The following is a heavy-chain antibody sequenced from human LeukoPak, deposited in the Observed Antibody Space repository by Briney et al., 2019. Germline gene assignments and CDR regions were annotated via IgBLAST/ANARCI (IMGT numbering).Heavy chain of an antibody. CDR3: VSFYETY. Sequence: EPGGSLRLSCAASGNYWMHWVRQVPGKGLVWVSHINSDGSWTSYADSVKGRFTISKGNAKNTVYLQMNSLRAEDTAVYYCVSFYETYWGRGTLVTVSS. CDR1: GNYW. CDR2: INSDGSWT. J-gene: IGHJ4*02. V-gene: IGHV3-74*01. D-gene: IGHD2/OR15-2a*01.